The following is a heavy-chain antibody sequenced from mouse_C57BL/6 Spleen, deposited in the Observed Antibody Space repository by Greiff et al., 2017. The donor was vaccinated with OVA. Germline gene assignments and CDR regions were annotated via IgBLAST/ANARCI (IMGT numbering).Heavy chain of an antibody. CDR1: GFNIKDYY. J-gene: IGHJ4*01. CDR2: IDPEDGET. Sequence: VHVKQSGAELVKPGASVKLSCTASGFNIKDYYMHWVKQRTEQGLEWIGRIDPEDGETKYAPKFQGKATITADTSSNTAYLQLSSLTSEDTAVYYCARHREGYSKYYYAMDYWGQGTSVTVSS. D-gene: IGHD2-5*01. CDR3: ARHREGYSKYYYAMDY. V-gene: IGHV14-2*01.